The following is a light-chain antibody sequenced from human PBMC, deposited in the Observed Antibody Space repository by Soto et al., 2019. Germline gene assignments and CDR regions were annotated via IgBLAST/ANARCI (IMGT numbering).Light chain of an antibody. J-gene: IGKJ2*01. CDR1: QDISNY. CDR2: DAS. Sequence: DIQMTQSPSSLSASVGDRVTITCQASQDISNYLNWYQQKPGKAPKLLIYDASNLETGVPSRFSGSGSGTDLTFTISSLQPEDIATYYCQQYDSLPYTFGQGTKVEIK. V-gene: IGKV1-33*01. CDR3: QQYDSLPYT.